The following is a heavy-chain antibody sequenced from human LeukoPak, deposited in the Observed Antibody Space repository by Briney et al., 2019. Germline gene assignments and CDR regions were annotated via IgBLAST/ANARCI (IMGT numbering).Heavy chain of an antibody. Sequence: GGSLRLSCAASKFTFSNYAMTWVRQAPGKGPEWVSSITGAGKTYYPDSVKGRITVSRDNFQNTLYLQMNAVRAEDTAIYYCAKGKSSGSVDWFDPWGQGTLVTVSS. J-gene: IGHJ5*02. D-gene: IGHD3-10*01. CDR2: ITGAGKT. V-gene: IGHV3-23*01. CDR3: AKGKSSGSVDWFDP. CDR1: KFTFSNYA.